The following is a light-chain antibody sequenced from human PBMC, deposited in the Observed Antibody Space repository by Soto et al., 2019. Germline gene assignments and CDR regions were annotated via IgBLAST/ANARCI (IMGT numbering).Light chain of an antibody. CDR3: NSYTGSSTYV. V-gene: IGLV2-18*02. Sequence: QSVLTQPPSVSGSPGQSVAISCTGTSSEVGSYNRVSWYQQPPGAAPKLMIYEVSNRPSGVPDRFSGSKSGNTASLTISGLQAEDEADYYCNSYTGSSTYVFGTGTEVTVL. J-gene: IGLJ1*01. CDR2: EVS. CDR1: SSEVGSYNR.